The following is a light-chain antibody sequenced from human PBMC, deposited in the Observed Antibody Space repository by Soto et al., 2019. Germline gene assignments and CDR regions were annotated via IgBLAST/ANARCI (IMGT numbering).Light chain of an antibody. Sequence: EIVLTQSPATLSLSPAERATLSCTPSQSVSGNYLAWYQQKPGQAPRLLIYGASSRATGVPDRFSGSGSGTDFALTISRLEPEDFAVYYCHQYGTSSRTFGQGTKVDIK. CDR2: GAS. CDR1: QSVSGNY. CDR3: HQYGTSSRT. J-gene: IGKJ1*01. V-gene: IGKV3-20*01.